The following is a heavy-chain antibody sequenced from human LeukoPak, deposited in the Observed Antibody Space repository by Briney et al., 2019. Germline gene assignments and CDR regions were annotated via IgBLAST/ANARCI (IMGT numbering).Heavy chain of an antibody. CDR2: ISSSGSTI. V-gene: IGHV3-48*03. J-gene: IGHJ4*02. CDR1: GFTFSSYE. D-gene: IGHD3-16*01. CDR3: ARDMNGGGYYFDY. Sequence: GGSLRLSCAVSGFTFSSYEMNWVRQAPGKGLEWVSYISSSGSTIYYADSVKGRFTISRDNAKNSLYLQMNSLRAEDTAVYYCARDMNGGGYYFDYWGQGTLVTVSS.